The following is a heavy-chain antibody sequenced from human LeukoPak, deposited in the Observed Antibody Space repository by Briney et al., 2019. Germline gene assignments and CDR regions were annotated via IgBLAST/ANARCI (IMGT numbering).Heavy chain of an antibody. D-gene: IGHD2-2*01. CDR3: ARPRYCSSTSCLMPDY. CDR2: ISAYNGNT. Sequence: GASVKVSFKASGYTFTSYGISWVRQAPGQGLEWMGWISAYNGNTNYAQKLQGRVTMTTDTSTSTAYMELRSLRSDDTAVYYCARPRYCSSTSCLMPDYWGQGTLVTVSS. CDR1: GYTFTSYG. J-gene: IGHJ4*02. V-gene: IGHV1-18*04.